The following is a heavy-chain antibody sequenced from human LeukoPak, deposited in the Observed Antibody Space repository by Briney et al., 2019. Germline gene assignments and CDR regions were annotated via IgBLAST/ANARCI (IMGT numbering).Heavy chain of an antibody. CDR1: GGSFSGYY. CDR3: ARAGDSSGYCDS. Sequence: SETLSLTCAVYGGSFSGYYWSWIRQPPWKGLEWIGEINHRGSTNYNPSLKSRVTMAVDTSKNQFSLKLSSVTAADTAVYYCARAGDSSGYCDSWGQGTLVTVSS. CDR2: INHRGST. D-gene: IGHD3-22*01. J-gene: IGHJ4*02. V-gene: IGHV4-34*01.